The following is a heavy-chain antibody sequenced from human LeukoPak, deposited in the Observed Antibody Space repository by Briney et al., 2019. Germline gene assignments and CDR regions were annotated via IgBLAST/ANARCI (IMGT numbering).Heavy chain of an antibody. V-gene: IGHV4-59*08. J-gene: IGHJ3*02. CDR2: IYYSGNT. CDR3: ARLERHTVVNRGAFDI. Sequence: SETLSLTCTVSGGSISSYYWSWIRQPPGKGLEWIGNIYYSGNTNYNPSLRSRVTISIDTSNNQFSLKLNSVTAADTAVYICARLERHTVVNRGAFDIWGQGTMVTVSS. CDR1: GGSISSYY. D-gene: IGHD4-23*01.